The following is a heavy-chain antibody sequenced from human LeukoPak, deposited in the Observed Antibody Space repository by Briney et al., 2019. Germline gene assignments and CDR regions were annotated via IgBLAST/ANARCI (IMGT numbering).Heavy chain of an antibody. V-gene: IGHV1-18*01. D-gene: IGHD4-11*01. CDR2: ISAYNGNT. Sequence: ASVKVSCKASGYTFTSYGISWVRPAPGQVLEWMGWISAYNGNTNYAQKLQGRVTMTTDTSTSTAYMELRSLRSDDTAVYYCARGKKVTTPEDYWGQGTLVTVSS. CDR3: ARGKKVTTPEDY. J-gene: IGHJ4*02. CDR1: GYTFTSYG.